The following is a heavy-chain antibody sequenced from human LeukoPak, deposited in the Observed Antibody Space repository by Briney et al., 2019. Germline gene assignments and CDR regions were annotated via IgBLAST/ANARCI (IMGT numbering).Heavy chain of an antibody. CDR2: IIPIFGTA. CDR3: ARDYYDSSGYYGLAETNAFDI. D-gene: IGHD3-22*01. J-gene: IGHJ3*02. V-gene: IGHV1-69*05. Sequence: SVKVSCKASGGTFSSYAISWVRQAPGQGLEWMGGIIPIFGTANYAQKFQGRVTMTRDMSTSTVYMELSSLRSEDTAVYYCARDYYDSSGYYGLAETNAFDIWGQGTMVTVSS. CDR1: GGTFSSYA.